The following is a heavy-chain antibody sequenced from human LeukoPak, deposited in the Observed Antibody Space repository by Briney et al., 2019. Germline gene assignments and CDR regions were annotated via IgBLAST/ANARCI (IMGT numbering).Heavy chain of an antibody. CDR3: AGAEIDRLRSPGTLYYIDA. CDR2: VHHSGTS. V-gene: IGHV4-59*01. D-gene: IGHD5-12*01. CDR1: GDSIRRYF. J-gene: IGHJ5*02. Sequence: SETLSLTCSVSGDSIRRYFWSWIRLSPGKGLEWIGYVHHSGTSRYKPSLESRVTISLDTSENQFSLTLKSVTAADTALYYCAGAEIDRLRSPGTLYYIDAWGPGTLVTVSS.